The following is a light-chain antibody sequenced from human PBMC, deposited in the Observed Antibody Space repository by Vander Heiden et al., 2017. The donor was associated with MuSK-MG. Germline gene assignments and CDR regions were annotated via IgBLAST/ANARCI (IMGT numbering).Light chain of an antibody. Sequence: QSVLTQPPSVSGAPGPRVTISCPGSSSNIGAGYDVHWYQQLPGTAPKLLIYGNSNRPSGVPDRFSGSKSGTSASLAITGLQAEDEADYYCQSYDSSLSGWVFGGGTKLTVL. CDR3: QSYDSSLSGWV. CDR2: GNS. V-gene: IGLV1-40*01. J-gene: IGLJ3*02. CDR1: SSNIGAGYD.